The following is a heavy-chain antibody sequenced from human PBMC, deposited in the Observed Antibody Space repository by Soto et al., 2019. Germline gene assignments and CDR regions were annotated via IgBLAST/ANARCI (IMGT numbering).Heavy chain of an antibody. Sequence: SQTLSLTCAISGDSVPSNTASWNWIRQSPSRGLEWLGRTYFRSKWYNDYAVSVKSRIIITPDTANNQFSLQLNSVTPEDTAVYFCAKGDNLGPKTGYAFDPWGQGIMVTVSS. V-gene: IGHV6-1*01. D-gene: IGHD5-12*01. CDR1: GDSVPSNTAS. J-gene: IGHJ5*02. CDR2: TYFRSKWYN. CDR3: AKGDNLGPKTGYAFDP.